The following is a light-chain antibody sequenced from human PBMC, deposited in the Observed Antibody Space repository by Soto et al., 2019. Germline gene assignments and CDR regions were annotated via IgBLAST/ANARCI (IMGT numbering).Light chain of an antibody. CDR2: GAS. J-gene: IGKJ5*01. CDR1: QSVSSN. CDR3: QQYNNWPPIT. Sequence: EIVLTQSPATLSLSPGERATLSCGASQSVSSNLAWYQQKPGQAPRLLIYGASTRATGIPARFSGSGSGTEFTLTISSLQSEDFAVYYCQQYNNWPPITLGQGTRLEIK. V-gene: IGKV3-15*01.